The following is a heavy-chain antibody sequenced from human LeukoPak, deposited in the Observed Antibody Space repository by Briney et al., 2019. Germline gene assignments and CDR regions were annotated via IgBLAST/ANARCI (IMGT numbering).Heavy chain of an antibody. CDR1: GFPFSAYS. D-gene: IGHD3-22*01. J-gene: IGHJ4*02. Sequence: GGSLRLSCAASGFPFSAYSMNWVRQAPGKGLEWVSSISGSSTYVYYADSVKGRFTISRDNAKNSLYLQMNSLRDEDTAVYYCAKAYYDSSGYSYYFDYWGRGTLVTVSS. CDR2: ISGSSTYV. V-gene: IGHV3-21*01. CDR3: AKAYYDSSGYSYYFDY.